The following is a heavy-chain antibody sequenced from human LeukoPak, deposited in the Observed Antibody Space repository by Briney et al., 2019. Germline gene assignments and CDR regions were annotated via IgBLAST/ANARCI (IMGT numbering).Heavy chain of an antibody. D-gene: IGHD2-8*01. J-gene: IGHJ4*02. CDR3: ARELVGYCTNGVCREFDY. CDR1: GFIFSNYA. CDR2: ISYDGNNK. V-gene: IGHV3-30-3*01. Sequence: GRSPRLSCAASGFIFSNYAVCWVRQAPGKGLEWVAVISYDGNNKYYADSVKGRFTISRDNSKNTLYLQMNSLRGEDTAVYYCARELVGYCTNGVCREFDYWGQGTLVTVSS.